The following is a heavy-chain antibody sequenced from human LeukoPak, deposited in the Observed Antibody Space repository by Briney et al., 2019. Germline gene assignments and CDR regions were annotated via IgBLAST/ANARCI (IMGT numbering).Heavy chain of an antibody. J-gene: IGHJ6*02. CDR1: GFTFDDYG. CDR3: ARDPGMGIWNGLDV. V-gene: IGHV3-20*04. Sequence: PGGPLRLPCAPSGFTFDDYGMSWVRQAPGKGLEWGSGINWNGGSTGYADSVKGRFAISRDNAKSSLYLQVNSLRVEDTAVYYCARDPGMGIWNGLDVWGQGTTVTVSS. CDR2: INWNGGST. D-gene: IGHD2-15*01.